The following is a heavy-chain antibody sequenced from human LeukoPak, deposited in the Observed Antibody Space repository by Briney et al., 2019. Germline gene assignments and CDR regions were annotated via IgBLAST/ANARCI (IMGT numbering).Heavy chain of an antibody. Sequence: SVKVSCKASGYTFTSYYMHWVRQAPGQGLEWMGGIIPIFGTANYAQKFQGRVTITADESTSTAYMELSSLRSEDTAVYYCARGRNRIGYCSSTSCYTPDDYWGQGTLVTVSS. V-gene: IGHV1-69*13. CDR1: GYTFTSYY. J-gene: IGHJ4*02. D-gene: IGHD2-2*02. CDR3: ARGRNRIGYCSSTSCYTPDDY. CDR2: IIPIFGTA.